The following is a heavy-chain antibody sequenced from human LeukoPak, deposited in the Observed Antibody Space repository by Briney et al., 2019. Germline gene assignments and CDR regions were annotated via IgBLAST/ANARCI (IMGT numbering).Heavy chain of an antibody. CDR2: IRAYTGNT. J-gene: IGHJ4*02. Sequence: ASVKVSCKASGYTFTNYGISWVRQAPGQGLEWMGWIRAYTGNTNYAQNFQGRVTMTTDTSTSTAFMELRSLRSDDTAVYYCARDIRIAAAGLYFDYWGQGTLVTVSS. CDR3: ARDIRIAAAGLYFDY. V-gene: IGHV1-18*01. D-gene: IGHD6-13*01. CDR1: GYTFTNYG.